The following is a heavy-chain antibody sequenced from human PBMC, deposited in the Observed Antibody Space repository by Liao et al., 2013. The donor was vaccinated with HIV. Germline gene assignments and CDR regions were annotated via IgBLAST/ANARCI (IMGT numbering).Heavy chain of an antibody. D-gene: IGHD3-3*01. J-gene: IGHJ4*02. CDR3: ARDDFWSGRYFGY. CDR2: IFDNANT. CDR1: GGSFSGYY. V-gene: IGHV4-59*10. Sequence: QVQLQQWGAGLLKPSETLSLTCAVYGGSFSGYYWAWIRQPAGKGLEWIGRIFDNANTHYNPSLKGRVTFSVDTAKNQFSLKLRYVTAADTAVYYCARDDFWSGRYFGYWGQGLLVTVSS.